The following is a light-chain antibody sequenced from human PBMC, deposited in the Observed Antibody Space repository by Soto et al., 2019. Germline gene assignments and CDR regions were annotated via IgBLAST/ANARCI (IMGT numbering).Light chain of an antibody. CDR1: RRDVGGYNY. Sequence: QSVLTQPASVSGSPGQSITLSCPGTRRDVGGYNYVSWYQQHPGKAPKLMIYEVSNRPSGVSNRFSGSKSGNTASLTISGLQAEDEADYYCSSYTSSSTLYVFGTGTKLTGL. CDR3: SSYTSSSTLYV. V-gene: IGLV2-14*01. J-gene: IGLJ1*01. CDR2: EVS.